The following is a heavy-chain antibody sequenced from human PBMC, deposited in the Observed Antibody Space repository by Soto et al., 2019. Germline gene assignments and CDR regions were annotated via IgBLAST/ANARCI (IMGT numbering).Heavy chain of an antibody. V-gene: IGHV1-69*13. Sequence: SVKVSCKASGGTFSSYAISWVRQAPGQGLEWMGGIIPIFGTANYAQKFQGRVTITADESTSTAYMELSSLRSEDTAVYYCARDGARDFWSGYTSMDVWGQGTTVTVSS. CDR3: ARDGARDFWSGYTSMDV. CDR1: GGTFSSYA. D-gene: IGHD3-3*01. J-gene: IGHJ6*02. CDR2: IIPIFGTA.